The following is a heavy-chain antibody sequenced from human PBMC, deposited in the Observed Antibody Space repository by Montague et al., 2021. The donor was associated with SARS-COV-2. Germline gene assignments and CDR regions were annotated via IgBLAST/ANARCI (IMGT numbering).Heavy chain of an antibody. V-gene: IGHV4-59*13. CDR1: GGSISSYY. CDR3: ARTEYNWNDWFDP. D-gene: IGHD1-20*01. Sequence: SETLSLTCSVSGGSISSYYWSWIRQSPGKGLEWIGYIFHSGITDYNPSLKSRVTISVDMSKNQFSLQPNSMTAADSAVYYCARTEYNWNDWFDPWGQGTLVTVSS. J-gene: IGHJ5*02. CDR2: IFHSGIT.